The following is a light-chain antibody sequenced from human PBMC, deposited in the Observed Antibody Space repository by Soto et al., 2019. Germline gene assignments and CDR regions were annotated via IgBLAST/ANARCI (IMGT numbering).Light chain of an antibody. CDR2: GAS. J-gene: IGKJ1*01. CDR1: QSISSY. CDR3: QQSYSIPRP. V-gene: IGKV1-39*01. Sequence: DIQMTQSPSSLSASVGDRVTITCRASQSISSYLNWYQQKPGKAPKLLIYGASSLQSGVPSRFSGSGSGADFTLTISSLQPEDFATYYCQQSYSIPRPFGQGTKV.